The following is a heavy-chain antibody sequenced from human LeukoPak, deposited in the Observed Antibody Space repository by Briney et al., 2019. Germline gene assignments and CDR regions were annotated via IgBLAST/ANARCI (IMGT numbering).Heavy chain of an antibody. CDR1: GFTFSTYW. CDR2: IYSGGST. Sequence: GGSLRLSCAASGFTFSTYWMSWVRQAPGKGLEWVSAIYSGGSTYYADSVKGRSTISRDKSKNTLYLQMNSLRAEDTAVYYCARDSGSGWYYFDYWGQGILVTVSS. D-gene: IGHD6-19*01. J-gene: IGHJ4*02. CDR3: ARDSGSGWYYFDY. V-gene: IGHV3-53*01.